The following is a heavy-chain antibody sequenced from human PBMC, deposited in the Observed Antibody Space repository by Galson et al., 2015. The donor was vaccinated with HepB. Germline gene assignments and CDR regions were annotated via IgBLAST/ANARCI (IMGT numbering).Heavy chain of an antibody. D-gene: IGHD6-13*01. CDR1: GYTFTSYG. CDR2: ISAYNGNT. Sequence: SVKVSCKASGYTFTSYGISWVRQAPGQGLEWMGWISAYNGNTNYAQKLQGRVTMTTDTSTSTAYMELRSLRSDDTAVYYCARGEREYSSSWYGGDYWGQGTLVTVSS. J-gene: IGHJ4*02. V-gene: IGHV1-18*01. CDR3: ARGEREYSSSWYGGDY.